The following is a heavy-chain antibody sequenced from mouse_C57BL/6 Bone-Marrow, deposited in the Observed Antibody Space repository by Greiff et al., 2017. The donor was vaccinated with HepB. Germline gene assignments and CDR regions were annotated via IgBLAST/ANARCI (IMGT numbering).Heavy chain of an antibody. CDR1: GYTFTSYG. CDR2: IYPRSGNT. J-gene: IGHJ1*03. CDR3: ARGKGSSLWYVDV. Sequence: VKLMESGAELARPGASVKLSCKASGYTFTSYGISWVKQRTGQGLEWIGEIYPRSGNTYYNEKFKGKATLTADKSSSTAYMELRSLTSEDSAVYFCARGKGSSLWYVDVWGTGTTVTVSS. D-gene: IGHD1-1*01. V-gene: IGHV1-81*01.